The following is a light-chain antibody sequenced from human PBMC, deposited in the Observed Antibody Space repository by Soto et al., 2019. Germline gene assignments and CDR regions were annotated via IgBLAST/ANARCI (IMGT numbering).Light chain of an antibody. CDR2: WAS. Sequence: DIVMTQSPDSLAVSLGERASINCKSSQSVLHSSNNKNYLTWYQQKPGQPPKLLIYWASTRESGVPDRFSGSGSGTDFTLTISSLQAEDLAVYYCQQYYSPPLTFGGGTKVEIK. J-gene: IGKJ4*01. CDR3: QQYYSPPLT. CDR1: QSVLHSSNNKNY. V-gene: IGKV4-1*01.